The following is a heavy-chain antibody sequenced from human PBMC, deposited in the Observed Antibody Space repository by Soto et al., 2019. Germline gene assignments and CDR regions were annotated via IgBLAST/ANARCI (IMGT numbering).Heavy chain of an antibody. Sequence: QLQLQESGPGLVKPSETLSLTCTVSGGSISSSSYYWGWIRQPPGKGLGWIGSIYYSGSTYYNPSLKSRVTISADTSNNQFYLKLSSVTAADPAVYYCARLAVAGTAQYYYYGMDVWGQGTTVTVSS. V-gene: IGHV4-39*01. J-gene: IGHJ6*02. CDR1: GGSISSSSYY. CDR3: ARLAVAGTAQYYYYGMDV. D-gene: IGHD6-19*01. CDR2: IYYSGST.